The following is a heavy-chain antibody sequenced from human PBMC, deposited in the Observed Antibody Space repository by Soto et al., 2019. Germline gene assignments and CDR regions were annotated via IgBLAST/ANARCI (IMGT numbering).Heavy chain of an antibody. D-gene: IGHD2-15*01. J-gene: IGHJ5*01. V-gene: IGHV4-30-4*01. Sequence: PSETLSLTCSVSGDSISSVDYFWAWIRQPPGQALEYIGYIYKSATTYYNPSFESRVAISLDTSKSQFSLNVTSVTAADTAVYFCARGRYCLTGRCFPNWFDSWGQRTLVPVSP. CDR2: IYKSATT. CDR1: GDSISSVDYF. CDR3: ARGRYCLTGRCFPNWFDS.